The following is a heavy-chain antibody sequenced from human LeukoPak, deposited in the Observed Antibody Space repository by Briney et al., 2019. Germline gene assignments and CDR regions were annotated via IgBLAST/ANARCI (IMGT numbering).Heavy chain of an antibody. Sequence: ASVKVSCKASGYTFTGYCMHWVRQAPGQGLEWMGRINPNSGGTNYAQKFQGRVTMTRDTSISTAYMELSRLRSDDTAVYYCARGYCSSTSCYPDTAMGTFDYWGQGTLVTVSS. CDR2: INPNSGGT. CDR1: GYTFTGYC. J-gene: IGHJ4*02. CDR3: ARGYCSSTSCYPDTAMGTFDY. D-gene: IGHD2-2*01. V-gene: IGHV1-2*06.